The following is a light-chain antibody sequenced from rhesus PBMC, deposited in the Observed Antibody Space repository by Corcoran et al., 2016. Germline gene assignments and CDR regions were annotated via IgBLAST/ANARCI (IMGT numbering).Light chain of an antibody. CDR3: PQRNSYPFT. J-gene: IGKJ3*01. CDR1: QGISSY. Sequence: DIQLTQSPSSLSASVGDRVTITCRASQGISSYLAWYQQKSGKAPKLLIYDASNLQSGVPSRFSGSGSWTDFTLTISSLQPEDFATYYRPQRNSYPFTFGPGTKLDIK. CDR2: DAS. V-gene: IGKV1-38*01.